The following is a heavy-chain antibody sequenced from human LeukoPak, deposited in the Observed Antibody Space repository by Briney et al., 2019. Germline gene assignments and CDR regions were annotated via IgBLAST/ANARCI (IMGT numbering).Heavy chain of an antibody. CDR2: INHSGST. CDR1: GGSFSGYY. CDR3: AAEDY. J-gene: IGHJ4*02. Sequence: SETLSLTCAVYGGSFSGYYWSWIRQPPGKGLVWIGEINHSGSTNYNPSLKSRVTISVDTSKNQFSLKLSSVTAADTAVYYCAAEDYWGQGTLVTVSS. V-gene: IGHV4-34*01.